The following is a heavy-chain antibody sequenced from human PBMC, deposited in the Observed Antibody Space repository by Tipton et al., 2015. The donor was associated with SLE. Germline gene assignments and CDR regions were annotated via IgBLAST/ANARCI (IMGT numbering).Heavy chain of an antibody. CDR3: ARLFGDYGDFFDF. D-gene: IGHD4-17*01. Sequence: TLSLTCTVSGTSISSHFWSWFRQPPGKGLEWIGYIYYSGGTNYNPSLRRRVTISRDTSNNEFSLKLTSVTAADTAVYFCARLFGDYGDFFDFWGQGTLVTVSS. CDR2: IYYSGGT. V-gene: IGHV4-59*11. J-gene: IGHJ4*02. CDR1: GTSISSHF.